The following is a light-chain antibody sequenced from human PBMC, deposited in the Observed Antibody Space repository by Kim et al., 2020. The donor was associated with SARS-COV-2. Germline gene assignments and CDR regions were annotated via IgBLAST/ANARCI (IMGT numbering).Light chain of an antibody. J-gene: IGKJ4*01. CDR1: QSVSSNY. CDR2: GAS. CDR3: QQYATSPLT. V-gene: IGKV3-20*01. Sequence: PGERATLSCRASQSVSSNYLAWYQQKPGQAPRLLIYGASYRITGIPDRFTGSGSGTDFTLTIIRLEPEDFAVYFCQQYATSPLTFGGGTKVDIK.